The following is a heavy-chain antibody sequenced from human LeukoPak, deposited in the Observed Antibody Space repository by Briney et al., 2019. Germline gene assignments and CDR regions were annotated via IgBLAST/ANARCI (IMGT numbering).Heavy chain of an antibody. CDR3: ATDAAYCGGDTCYARFDY. D-gene: IGHD2-15*01. J-gene: IGHJ4*02. Sequence: GGSLRLSCAASGFTFNRAWMSWVRQVPGKGLEWVGRIKTRTRGETADYAAPVKGRFTISRDDSKNTLYLQMNSLKTEDTAVYHCATDAAYCGGDTCYARFDYWGQGTLVTVSS. V-gene: IGHV3-15*01. CDR1: GFTFNRAW. CDR2: IKTRTRGETA.